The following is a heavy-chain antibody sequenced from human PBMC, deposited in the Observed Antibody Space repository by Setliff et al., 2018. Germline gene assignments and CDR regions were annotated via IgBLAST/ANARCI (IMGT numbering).Heavy chain of an antibody. CDR1: GGSISSSSYY. V-gene: IGHV4-39*01. J-gene: IGHJ3*02. D-gene: IGHD2-15*01. Sequence: SETLSLTCTVSGGSISSSSYYWGWIRQPPGKGLEWIGSIYYSGTTYYTPSLQSRVSISRDTSQNRFSLEVTSVTATDTAMYYCARLPGYCSGGRCYGYDTFDIWGQGTMVTVSS. CDR3: ARLPGYCSGGRCYGYDTFDI. CDR2: IYYSGTT.